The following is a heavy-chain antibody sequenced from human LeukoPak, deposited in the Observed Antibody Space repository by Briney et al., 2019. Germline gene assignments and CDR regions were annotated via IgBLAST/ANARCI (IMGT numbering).Heavy chain of an antibody. CDR1: GFTFSSSG. CDR3: ARAPYGGNSGSSLDY. V-gene: IGHV3-33*01. D-gene: IGHD4-23*01. Sequence: GGSLRLSCAASGFTFSSSGMHWDRQAPGKGLEWVAVIWFDGSIKYYADSVKGRFTISRDNSKNTLYLQMNNLRAEDTAVYFCARAPYGGNSGSSLDYWGQGTLVTVSS. J-gene: IGHJ4*02. CDR2: IWFDGSIK.